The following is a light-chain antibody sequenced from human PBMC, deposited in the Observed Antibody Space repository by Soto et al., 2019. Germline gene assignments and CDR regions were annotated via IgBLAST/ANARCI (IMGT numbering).Light chain of an antibody. J-gene: IGKJ2*01. Sequence: DIQMTQSPSSLSASVGDRVTITCRASQNINTYLNWYQLKAGKAPKLLIFAASSLQSGVPSRFNGSGSGTDFTLTISGLQPEDFATYYCQQSYSSPLMYTFGQGTKLDI. V-gene: IGKV1-39*01. CDR2: AAS. CDR1: QNINTY. CDR3: QQSYSSPLMYT.